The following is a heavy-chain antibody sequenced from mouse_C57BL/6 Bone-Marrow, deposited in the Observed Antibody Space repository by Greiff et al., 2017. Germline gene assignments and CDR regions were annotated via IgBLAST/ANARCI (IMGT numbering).Heavy chain of an antibody. V-gene: IGHV1-81*01. CDR1: GYTFTSYG. Sequence: QVQLKESGAELARPGASVKLSCKASGYTFTSYGISWVKQRTGQGLEWIGEIYPRSGNTYYNEKFKGKATLTADKSSSTAYMELRRLTSEDSAVYFCARWNDGYYSAAYWGQGTLVTVSA. J-gene: IGHJ3*01. CDR2: IYPRSGNT. CDR3: ARWNDGYYSAAY. D-gene: IGHD2-3*01.